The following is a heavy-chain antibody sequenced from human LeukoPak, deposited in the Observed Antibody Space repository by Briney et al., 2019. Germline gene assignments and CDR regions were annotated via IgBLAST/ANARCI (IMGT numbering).Heavy chain of an antibody. CDR1: GGSISSYY. J-gene: IGHJ5*02. CDR3: ARRYCSSTSCYAGGGWFDP. D-gene: IGHD2-2*01. V-gene: IGHV4-59*08. CDR2: IYYSGST. Sequence: SETLSLTCTVSGGSISSYYWSWIRQPPGKGLEWIGYIYYSGSTNYNPSLKSRVTISVDTSKNQFSLKLSSVTAADTAVYYCARRYCSSTSCYAGGGWFDPWGQGTLVTVSS.